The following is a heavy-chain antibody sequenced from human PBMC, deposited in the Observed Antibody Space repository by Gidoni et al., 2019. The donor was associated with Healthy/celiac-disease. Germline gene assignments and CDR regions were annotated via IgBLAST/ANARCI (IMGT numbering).Heavy chain of an antibody. CDR1: ACTFSSYA. CDR3: AREVGSDTMVRGGYYYGMDV. Sequence: QLQLVQSGAEVKKPGSSVKVSCKASACTFSSYAISWVRQAPGQGLEWTGGIIPIFGTANYAQKCQGRVTITADESTSTAYMELSSLRSEDTAVYYCAREVGSDTMVRGGYYYGMDVWGQGTTVTVSS. J-gene: IGHJ6*02. D-gene: IGHD3-10*01. V-gene: IGHV1-69*01. CDR2: IIPIFGTA.